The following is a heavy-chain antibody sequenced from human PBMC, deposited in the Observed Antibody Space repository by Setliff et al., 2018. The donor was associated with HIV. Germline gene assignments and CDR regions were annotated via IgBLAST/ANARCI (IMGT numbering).Heavy chain of an antibody. CDR1: GESSNNDA. D-gene: IGHD2-2*01. V-gene: IGHV4-34*01. CDR3: AAQYLRVDDAFDI. CDR2: VSPIGET. Sequence: PSETLSLTCAVFGESSNNDAWTWIRQPPGKGLEWIGEVSPIGETTYSQSLKDRVTISIDTSKHHFSLKLSSVSAADTAVYYCAAQYLRVDDAFDIWGQGTMVTVSS. J-gene: IGHJ3*02.